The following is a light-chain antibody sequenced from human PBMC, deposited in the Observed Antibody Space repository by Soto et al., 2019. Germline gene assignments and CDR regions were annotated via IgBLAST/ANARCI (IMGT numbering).Light chain of an antibody. J-gene: IGLJ3*02. Sequence: QSVLTQPASVSGSPGQSITISCTGTCSDVGKYNLVSWYQQHPGKAPKLIVYEANKRPSGVSNRFSGSKSGNTASLTISGLQAEDEADYHCCSYAGSTTLWVFGGGTKLTVL. CDR3: CSYAGSTTLWV. V-gene: IGLV2-23*02. CDR1: CSDVGKYNL. CDR2: EAN.